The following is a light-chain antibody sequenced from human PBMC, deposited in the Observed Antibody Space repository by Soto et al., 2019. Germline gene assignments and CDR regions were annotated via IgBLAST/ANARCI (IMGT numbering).Light chain of an antibody. J-gene: IGLJ1*01. V-gene: IGLV2-14*01. Sequence: QSALTQPASVSGSPGQSITISCTGTSSDVGGYNYVSWYQQHPGKAPKLMIYEVSNRPSGVSNRFSGSKSGNTASLTISGLQAEDEADYYCSSHTISSALQVFGNGTKVTVL. CDR2: EVS. CDR1: SSDVGGYNY. CDR3: SSHTISSALQV.